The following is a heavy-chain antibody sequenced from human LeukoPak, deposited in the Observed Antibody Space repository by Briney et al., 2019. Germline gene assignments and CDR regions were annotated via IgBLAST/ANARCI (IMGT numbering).Heavy chain of an antibody. Sequence: GRSLRLSCAASGFTFSSYAMHWVRQAPGKGLEWVAVISYDGSNKYYADSVKGRFTISRDNSKNTLYLQMNSLRAEDTAVYYCAKDRGGSSGWHLDYWGQGTLVTVSS. D-gene: IGHD6-19*01. CDR3: AKDRGGSSGWHLDY. CDR2: ISYDGSNK. V-gene: IGHV3-30*04. J-gene: IGHJ4*02. CDR1: GFTFSSYA.